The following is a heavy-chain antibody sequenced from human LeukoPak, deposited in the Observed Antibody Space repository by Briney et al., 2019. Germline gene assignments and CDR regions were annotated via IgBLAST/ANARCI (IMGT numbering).Heavy chain of an antibody. CDR1: KFTFSTYW. CDR3: ARIGYSSSSFDY. J-gene: IGHJ4*02. CDR2: IKQDGSEK. V-gene: IGHV3-7*01. Sequence: GGSLRLSCAASKFTFSTYWMSWVRQAPGKGLEWVANIKQDGSEKYYVDSMKGRFTISRDNAKNSVYLQMNSLRAEDTALYYCARIGYSSSSFDYWGQGTLVTVSS. D-gene: IGHD6-6*01.